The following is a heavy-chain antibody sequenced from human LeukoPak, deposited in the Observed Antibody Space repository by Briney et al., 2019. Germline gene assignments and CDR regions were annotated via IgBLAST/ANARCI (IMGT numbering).Heavy chain of an antibody. CDR1: GGSISSYY. CDR2: IYYSGST. V-gene: IGHV4-59*01. Sequence: PSETLSLTCTVSGGSISSYYWSWIRQPPGKGQEWIGYIYYSGSTNYNPSLKSRVTISVDTSKNQFSLKLSSVTAADTAVYYCARGNYDILTGYYWSPYFVYWGQGTLVTVSS. CDR3: ARGNYDILTGYYWSPYFVY. D-gene: IGHD3-9*01. J-gene: IGHJ4*02.